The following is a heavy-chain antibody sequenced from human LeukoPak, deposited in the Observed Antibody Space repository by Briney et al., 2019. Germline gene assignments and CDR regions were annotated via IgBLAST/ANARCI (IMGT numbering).Heavy chain of an antibody. CDR3: ARRGNGNFYYFDD. CDR2: VYYNGRT. V-gene: IGHV4-39*02. D-gene: IGHD1-7*01. J-gene: IGHJ4*02. CDR1: GDSITSRSFY. Sequence: SETLSLTCFVSGDSITSRSFYWGWIRQPPGKNLEWIGNVYYNGRTSYNPSLKTRVTISVDTSRNHFSLKLTSVTAADTAVYYCARRGNGNFYYFDDWGQGTLVTVSS.